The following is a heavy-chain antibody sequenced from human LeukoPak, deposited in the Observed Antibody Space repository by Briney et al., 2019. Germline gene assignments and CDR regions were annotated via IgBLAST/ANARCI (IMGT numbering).Heavy chain of an antibody. D-gene: IGHD2-2*02. V-gene: IGHV3-48*03. J-gene: IGHJ4*02. CDR3: AREIPFDY. Sequence: PGGSLRLSCAASGFTFSSYEMNWVRQAPGKGMEWVSYISSSGSNIYYADSVKGRFTISRDNAKNSLYLQMNSLRAEDTAVYYCAREIPFDYWGQGTLVTVSS. CDR1: GFTFSSYE. CDR2: ISSSGSNI.